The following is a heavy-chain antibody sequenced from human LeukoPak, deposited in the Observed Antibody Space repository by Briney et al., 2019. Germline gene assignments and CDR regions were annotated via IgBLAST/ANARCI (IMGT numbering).Heavy chain of an antibody. CDR2: ISSSDNTI. J-gene: IGHJ4*02. Sequence: SGGSLRLSCAASGFTFSSYEMNWVRQAPGKGLEWVSYISSSDNTIYYADSVKGRFTISRENAKNSLYLQMNSLRAEDTAVYYCARDINWVGGYWGQGTLVTVSS. CDR1: GFTFSSYE. V-gene: IGHV3-48*03. D-gene: IGHD7-27*01. CDR3: ARDINWVGGY.